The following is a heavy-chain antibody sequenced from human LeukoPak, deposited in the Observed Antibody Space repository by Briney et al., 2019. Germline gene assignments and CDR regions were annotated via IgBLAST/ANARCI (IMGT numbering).Heavy chain of an antibody. J-gene: IGHJ5*02. CDR2: IYYSGST. CDR3: ARISSWFDP. Sequence: PSETLSLTCTVSGGSISSSSYFWGWVRQPPGKGLEWIGTIYYSGSTYYNSSLTSRVTMSVDTSKNQFSLKVTSVTAADTAAYYCARISSWFDPWGQGTLVTVSS. V-gene: IGHV4-39*07. CDR1: GGSISSSSYF.